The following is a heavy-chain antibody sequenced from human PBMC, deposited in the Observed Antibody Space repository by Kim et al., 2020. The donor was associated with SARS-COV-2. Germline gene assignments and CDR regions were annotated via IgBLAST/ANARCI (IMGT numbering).Heavy chain of an antibody. J-gene: IGHJ4*01. Sequence: GGSLRLSCAASGFTFSSYGMHWVRQAPDKGLEWVAVIWYDGRNKYYADSVKGRFTISRDNSKNTLYLQMNSLRAEDTAVYYCARVLRFLEWLFTEKDDWG. CDR2: IWYDGRNK. CDR1: GFTFSSYG. V-gene: IGHV3-33*01. CDR3: ARVLRFLEWLFTEKDD. D-gene: IGHD3-3*01.